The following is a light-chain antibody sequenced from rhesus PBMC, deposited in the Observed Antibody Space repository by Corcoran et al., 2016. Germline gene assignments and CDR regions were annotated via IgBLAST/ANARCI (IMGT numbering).Light chain of an antibody. CDR1: QGITSW. V-gene: IGKV1-22*01. Sequence: DVQMTQSPSSLSASVGDTVTITCQASQGITSWLAWYHQKPGKAPKLLIYKASSLQSGVPSRFRGSGSGTHFTLTIRSLQPEDFATYFCLQYSSSPFTFGPGTKLDIK. J-gene: IGKJ3*01. CDR2: KAS. CDR3: LQYSSSPFT.